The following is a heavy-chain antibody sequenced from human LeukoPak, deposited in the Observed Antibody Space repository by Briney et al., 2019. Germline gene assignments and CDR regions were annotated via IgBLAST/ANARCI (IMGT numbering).Heavy chain of an antibody. V-gene: IGHV1-69*04. J-gene: IGHJ6*02. CDR1: GGTFSSYA. D-gene: IGHD2-21*02. Sequence: SVKVSCKASGGTFSSYAISWVRQAPGQGLEWMGRIIPILGIANYAQKFQGRVTITADKSTSTAYMELSSLRSEDTAVYYCARDLGYCGGDCYRPYYYYYGTDVWGQGTTVTVSS. CDR3: ARDLGYCGGDCYRPYYYYYGTDV. CDR2: IIPILGIA.